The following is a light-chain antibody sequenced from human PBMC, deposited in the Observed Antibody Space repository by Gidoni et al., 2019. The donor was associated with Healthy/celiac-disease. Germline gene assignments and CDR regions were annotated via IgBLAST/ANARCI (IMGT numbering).Light chain of an antibody. CDR2: AAS. Sequence: AIRMTQSPSSFSASTGDRVTITCRASQGISSYLAWYQQKPGKAPKLLIYAASPLQSGVPSRFSGSGSGTDFTLTISCLQSEDFATYYCQQYYSYPLTFXXXTKVEIK. J-gene: IGKJ1*01. V-gene: IGKV1-8*01. CDR3: QQYYSYPLT. CDR1: QGISSY.